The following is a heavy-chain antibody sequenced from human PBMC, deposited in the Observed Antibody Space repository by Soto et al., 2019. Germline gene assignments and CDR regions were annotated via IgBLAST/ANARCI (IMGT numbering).Heavy chain of an antibody. CDR2: IIPLSGTA. CDR1: VCCFRGYA. D-gene: IGHD1-1*01. J-gene: IGHJ4*02. CDR3: ASTKPPNGPFDY. Sequence: SSEPVPHLPCVCCFRGYAFIWLRQAPGQGHEWMGRIIPLSGTAHHAQKFERRDTITADEPTSTAYMELSILRSEDTDVYYCASTKPPNGPFDYWGQGTLVTVSS. V-gene: IGHV1-69*13.